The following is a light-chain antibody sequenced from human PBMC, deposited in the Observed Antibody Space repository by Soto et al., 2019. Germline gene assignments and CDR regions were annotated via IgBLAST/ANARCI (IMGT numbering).Light chain of an antibody. V-gene: IGKV1-33*01. Sequence: GDRVLITCQASEDISNYLNWYQEKPGRVPKLLIYDTSNLQTGVPSRISGSGSGTDFTFTITNLQPEDIATYYCQQHNTVPLTFGGGTKVEIK. CDR1: EDISNY. CDR3: QQHNTVPLT. CDR2: DTS. J-gene: IGKJ4*01.